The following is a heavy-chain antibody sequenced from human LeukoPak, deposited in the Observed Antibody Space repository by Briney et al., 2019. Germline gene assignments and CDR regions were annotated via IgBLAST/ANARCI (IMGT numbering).Heavy chain of an antibody. CDR3: ARHISGATKELSAFDI. V-gene: IGHV4-59*08. D-gene: IGHD1-20*01. Sequence: SETLSLTCTVSSGSISNYYWSWMRQPPGKGLEWIGYIYYSESTKYNPSLKSRLTISVDTSKHQFSLRLTSVTAADTAVYYCARHISGATKELSAFDIWGQGTMVNVSS. CDR2: IYYSEST. CDR1: SGSISNYY. J-gene: IGHJ3*02.